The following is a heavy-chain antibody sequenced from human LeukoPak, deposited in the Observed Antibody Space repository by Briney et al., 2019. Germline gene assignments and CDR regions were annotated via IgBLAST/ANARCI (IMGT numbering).Heavy chain of an antibody. D-gene: IGHD3-16*02. J-gene: IGHJ3*02. CDR1: GYSISSAYC. CDR2: ICHSGST. V-gene: IGHV4-38-2*01. Sequence: PSETLSLTCAVSGYSISSAYCWGWIRQPPGKGLEWIGSICHSGSTYYNPSLKSRVTISVDTSKNHFSLRLSSVTAADTAVYYCARPRNDYDYVWGSYRANDAFDIWGQGTMVTVSS. CDR3: ARPRNDYDYVWGSYRANDAFDI.